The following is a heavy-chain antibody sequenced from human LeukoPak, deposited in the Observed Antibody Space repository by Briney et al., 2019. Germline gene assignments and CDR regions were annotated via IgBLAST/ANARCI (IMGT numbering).Heavy chain of an antibody. Sequence: GRSRRLSCAASGFTFSSYGMHWVRQAPGKGLEWVAVISYDGSNKYYADSVKGRFTISRDNSKNTLYLQMNSLRAEDTAVYYCAKDRDIIVVVPAALYFDYWGQGTLVTVSS. CDR2: ISYDGSNK. CDR3: AKDRDIIVVVPAALYFDY. J-gene: IGHJ4*02. CDR1: GFTFSSYG. D-gene: IGHD2-2*01. V-gene: IGHV3-30*18.